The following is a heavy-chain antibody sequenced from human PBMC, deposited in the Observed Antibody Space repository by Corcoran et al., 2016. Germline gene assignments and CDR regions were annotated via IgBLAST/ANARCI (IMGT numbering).Heavy chain of an antibody. D-gene: IGHD3-22*01. V-gene: IGHV4-4*07. CDR3: ARDRIMHYYDSSGYYLRAFDI. J-gene: IGHJ3*02. CDR2: IYTSGST. Sequence: QVQLQESGPGLVKPSETLSLTCTVSGGSISSYYWSWIRQPAGKGLEWIGRIYTSGSTNYNPSLKSRVSMSVDTSKNQFSLKLSSVTAADTAVYYCARDRIMHYYDSSGYYLRAFDIWGQGTMVTVSS. CDR1: GGSISSYY.